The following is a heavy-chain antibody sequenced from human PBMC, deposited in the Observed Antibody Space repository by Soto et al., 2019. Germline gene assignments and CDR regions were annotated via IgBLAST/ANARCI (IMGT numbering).Heavy chain of an antibody. CDR1: GLSLSNGKLG. CDR3: ALIKDCSSTDCYLASFDP. V-gene: IGHV2-26*01. CDR2: IFSSDDK. Sequence: QVTLRESGPVLVKPTETLTLTCTVSGLSLSNGKLGVSWIRQPPGQALEWLAHIFSSDDKSYSTSLRIRLTISKDTSRSQLVLTMTNLDPMDSATYYCALIKDCSSTDCYLASFDPWGQGTLVTVSS. D-gene: IGHD2-2*01. J-gene: IGHJ5*02.